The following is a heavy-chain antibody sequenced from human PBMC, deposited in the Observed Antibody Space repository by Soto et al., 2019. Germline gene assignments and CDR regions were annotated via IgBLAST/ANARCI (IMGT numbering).Heavy chain of an antibody. CDR3: ARDGGDERSFDS. D-gene: IGHD2-21*02. CDR2: MHHSGSI. CDR1: GDSISNNKW. Sequence: SETLSLTCSVSGDSISNNKWWSWVRQPPGKGLEWIGEMHHSGSIHYNASLKSRATLSVDKSRNQFSLQLTSVTAADTALYFCARDGGDERSFDSWGPGTLVTVSS. V-gene: IGHV4-4*02. J-gene: IGHJ4*02.